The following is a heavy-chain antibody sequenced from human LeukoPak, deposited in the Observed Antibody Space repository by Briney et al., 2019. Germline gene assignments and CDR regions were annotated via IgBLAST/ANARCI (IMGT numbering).Heavy chain of an antibody. Sequence: ETLSLTCTVSGGSISSYYWSWVRQAPGKGLEWVSAISGSGTTTFYADSVQGRFTISRDNSKNTLYLQMNSLRAEDTAVYYCAKHFYDSRGYYYYYMDVWGKGTTVTVSS. J-gene: IGHJ6*03. CDR3: AKHFYDSRGYYYYYMDV. D-gene: IGHD3-22*01. CDR2: ISGSGTTT. CDR1: GGSISSYY. V-gene: IGHV3-23*01.